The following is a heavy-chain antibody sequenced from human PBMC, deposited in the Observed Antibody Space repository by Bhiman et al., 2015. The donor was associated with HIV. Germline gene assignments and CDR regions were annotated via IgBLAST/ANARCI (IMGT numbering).Heavy chain of an antibody. D-gene: IGHD1-26*01. CDR2: ISYDGSDK. J-gene: IGHJ5*02. Sequence: QVLLVESGGGVVQPGRSLRLSCAASGFIFSNYGMHWVRQAPGKGLEWVAVISYDGSDKYYAASVKGRFTISRDNSKNTLYLQMNSLRTEDTAVYYCARDVNSGRYYWFDPVGPGNPGHRLL. V-gene: IGHV3-30*03. CDR3: ARDVNSGRYYWFDP. CDR1: GFIFSNYG.